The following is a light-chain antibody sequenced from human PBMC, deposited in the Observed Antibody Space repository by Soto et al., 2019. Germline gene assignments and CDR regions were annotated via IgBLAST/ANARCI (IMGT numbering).Light chain of an antibody. Sequence: DIEMTQSPSSLSASVGDRVTITCRASQSISFYLNWYQQKPGKAPKLLIYTASNVQSGVPSRISGSGSGTEFTLTIKSMQTEDFANYSCQQSYSLPRTVGQGTKVDIK. J-gene: IGKJ1*01. CDR1: QSISFY. CDR3: QQSYSLPRT. CDR2: TAS. V-gene: IGKV1-39*01.